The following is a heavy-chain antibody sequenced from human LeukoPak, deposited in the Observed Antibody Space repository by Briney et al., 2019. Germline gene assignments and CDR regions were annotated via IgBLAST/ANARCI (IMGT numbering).Heavy chain of an antibody. CDR2: INPNSGGT. D-gene: IGHD2-15*01. Sequence: ASVKVSCKASGYTFTGYYMHWVRQAPGQGLEWMGWINPNSGGTNYAQKLQGRVTMTTDTSTSTAYMELGSLRSDDTAVYYCARESTYYCSGGSCAFDYWGQGTLVTVSS. CDR1: GYTFTGYY. CDR3: ARESTYYCSGGSCAFDY. J-gene: IGHJ4*02. V-gene: IGHV1-2*02.